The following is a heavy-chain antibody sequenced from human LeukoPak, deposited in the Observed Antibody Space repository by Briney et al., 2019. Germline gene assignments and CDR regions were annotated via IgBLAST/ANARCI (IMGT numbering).Heavy chain of an antibody. CDR3: ARYGCNSLACYEDY. CDR2: ISVHDGHT. V-gene: IGHV1-18*01. CDR1: GYTFGNYG. D-gene: IGHD2-15*01. Sequence: ASVKVSCKTSGYTFGNYGITWERQAPGQGLEWMGWISVHDGHTNYAEKFQGRVTMTADTSTNTAYMELTSLTSDDTAVYYCARYGCNSLACYEDYWGQGTLSPSPQ. J-gene: IGHJ4*02.